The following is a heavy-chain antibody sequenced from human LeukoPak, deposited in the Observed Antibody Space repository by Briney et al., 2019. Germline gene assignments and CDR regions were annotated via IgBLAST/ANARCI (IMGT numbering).Heavy chain of an antibody. D-gene: IGHD6-13*01. CDR2: ISSSSSYI. J-gene: IGHJ6*03. Sequence: PGGSLRLSCAASGFTFSSYSMNWVRQAPGKGLEWVSSISSSSSYIYYADSVKGRFTISRDNAKNSLYLQMNSLRAEDTAVYYCARETGTIAATYHRYYYYMDVWGKGTTVTVSS. V-gene: IGHV3-21*01. CDR1: GFTFSSYS. CDR3: ARETGTIAATYHRYYYYMDV.